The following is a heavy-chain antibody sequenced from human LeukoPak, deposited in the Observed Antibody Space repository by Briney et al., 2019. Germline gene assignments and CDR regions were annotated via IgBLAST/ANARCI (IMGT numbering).Heavy chain of an antibody. D-gene: IGHD4-17*01. CDR1: GFTFSSYW. J-gene: IGHJ4*02. V-gene: IGHV3-74*01. CDR2: INSDGSST. CDR3: ARDPATVTGPIDY. Sequence: GGSLRLSCAASGFTFSSYWMHWVRQAPGKGLVWVSCINSDGSSTSYADSVKGRFTISRDNAKNTLYLQMNSLRAEDTAVYYCARDPATVTGPIDYWGQGTLVTVSS.